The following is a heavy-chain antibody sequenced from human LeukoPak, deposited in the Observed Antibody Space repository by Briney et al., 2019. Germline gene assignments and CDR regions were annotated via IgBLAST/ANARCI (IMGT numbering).Heavy chain of an antibody. CDR2: INAGNGNT. CDR3: ARDKGYSGSYDLDY. CDR1: GYTFTSYA. V-gene: IGHV1-3*03. Sequence: ASVKVSCKASGYTFTSYAMHWVRQAPGQRLEWMGWINAGNGNTKYSQEFQGRVTITRDTSASTAYMELSSLRSGDMAVYYCARDKGYSGSYDLDYWGQGTLVTVSS. D-gene: IGHD1-26*01. J-gene: IGHJ4*02.